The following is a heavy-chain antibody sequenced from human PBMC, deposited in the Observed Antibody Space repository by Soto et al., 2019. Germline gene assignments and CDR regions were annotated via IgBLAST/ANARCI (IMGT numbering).Heavy chain of an antibody. CDR2: IIPILGIA. D-gene: IGHD4-17*01. CDR3: ARDRGTVTTRGAFDI. Sequence: QVQLVQSGAEVKKPGSSVKVSCKASGGTFSSYTISWVRQAPGQGLAWMGMIIPILGIANYAQKFQGRVTITADKSTSTAYMELSSLRSEDTAVYYCARDRGTVTTRGAFDIWFQGTMVTVSS. J-gene: IGHJ3*02. V-gene: IGHV1-69*08. CDR1: GGTFSSYT.